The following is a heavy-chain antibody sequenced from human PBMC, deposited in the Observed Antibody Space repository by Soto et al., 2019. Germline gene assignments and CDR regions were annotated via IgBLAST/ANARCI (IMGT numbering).Heavy chain of an antibody. J-gene: IGHJ4*02. CDR3: ARSQSIAAAVTHFDY. CDR1: GYTFTSYG. CDR2: ISAYNGNT. Sequence: GASVKVSCKASGYTFTSYGISWVRQAPGQGLEWMGWISAYNGNTNYAQKLQGRVTMTTDTSTSTAYMELRSLRSDDTAVYYCARSQSIAAAVTHFDYWGQGTLVTVSS. D-gene: IGHD6-13*01. V-gene: IGHV1-18*01.